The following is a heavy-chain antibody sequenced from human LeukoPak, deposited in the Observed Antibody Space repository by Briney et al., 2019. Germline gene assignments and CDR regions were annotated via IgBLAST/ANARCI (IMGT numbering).Heavy chain of an antibody. CDR3: ARVLAWSQFDY. Sequence: GASVKVSCKVSGYTLTDLSVHWVRQAPGKGLEWMGRIIPILGIANYAQKFQGRVTITADKSTSTAYMELSSLRSEDTAVYYCARVLAWSQFDYWGQGTLVTVSS. J-gene: IGHJ4*02. CDR2: IIPILGIA. V-gene: IGHV1-69*04. CDR1: GYTLTDLS. D-gene: IGHD3-3*01.